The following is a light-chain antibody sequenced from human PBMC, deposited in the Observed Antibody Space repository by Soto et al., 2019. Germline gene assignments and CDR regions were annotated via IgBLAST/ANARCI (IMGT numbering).Light chain of an antibody. CDR2: AAS. V-gene: IGKV1-27*01. J-gene: IGKJ1*01. Sequence: DIQMTQSPSSLSASVGDRVTITCRASQRISNYLAWYQQKPGKVPKLMIYAASTLQLGVPSRFSGRGSETECTLTISRRQPEDVATYYCQKYNSAARTVGQGTKGEIK. CDR1: QRISNY. CDR3: QKYNSAART.